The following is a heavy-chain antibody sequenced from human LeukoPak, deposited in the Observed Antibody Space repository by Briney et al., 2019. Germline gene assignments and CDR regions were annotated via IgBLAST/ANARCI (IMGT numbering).Heavy chain of an antibody. CDR1: GFTFSSYS. Sequence: GGSLRLSCAASGFTFSSYSMNRVRQAPGKGLEWVSSISSSSSYIYYADSVKGRFTISRDNAKNSLYLQMNSLRAEDTAVYYCARDYGGNSDNWFGPWGQGTLVTVSS. D-gene: IGHD4-23*01. V-gene: IGHV3-21*01. J-gene: IGHJ5*02. CDR3: ARDYGGNSDNWFGP. CDR2: ISSSSSYI.